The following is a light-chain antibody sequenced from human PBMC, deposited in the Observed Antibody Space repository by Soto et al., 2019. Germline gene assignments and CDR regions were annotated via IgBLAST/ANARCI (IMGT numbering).Light chain of an antibody. CDR1: SSDVGGYNY. CDR3: SSYTSSSTVV. CDR2: DVS. Sequence: QSALTQPASVSGSPGQLITISCTGTSSDVGGYNYVSWYQQHPGKPPKLMIYDVSNRPSGFSNRFSGSKSGNTASLTISGLQAEDEADYYCSSYTSSSTVVFGGGTKLTVL. V-gene: IGLV2-14*01. J-gene: IGLJ2*01.